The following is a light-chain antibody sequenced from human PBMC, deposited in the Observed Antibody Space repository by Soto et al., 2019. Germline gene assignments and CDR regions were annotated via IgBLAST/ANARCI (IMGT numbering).Light chain of an antibody. J-gene: IGKJ5*01. Sequence: EIVLTQSPGTLSLSPGERATLSCRATQSVTNNYFAWYQHKPGQAPRLLIYVASSRAAGIPDRFSGSGSGTDFSLTISRLELEDFAVYYCQIDGPSTLITFGQGTRLEIK. V-gene: IGKV3-20*01. CDR3: QIDGPSTLIT. CDR2: VAS. CDR1: QSVTNNY.